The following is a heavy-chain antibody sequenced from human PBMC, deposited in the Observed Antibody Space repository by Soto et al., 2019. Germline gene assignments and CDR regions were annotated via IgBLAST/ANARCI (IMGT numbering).Heavy chain of an antibody. CDR2: IWYDGSNK. Sequence: PGGSLRLSCAASGFTFSSYGMHWVRQAPGKGLEWVAVIWYDGSNKYYADSVKGRFTISRDNSKNTLYLQMNSLRAEDTAVYYCAREGSNYDILTGYSIYDYWGQGTLVTVSS. CDR3: AREGSNYDILTGYSIYDY. D-gene: IGHD3-9*01. J-gene: IGHJ4*02. V-gene: IGHV3-33*01. CDR1: GFTFSSYG.